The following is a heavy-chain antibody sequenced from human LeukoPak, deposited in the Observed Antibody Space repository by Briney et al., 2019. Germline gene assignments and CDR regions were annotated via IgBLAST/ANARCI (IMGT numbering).Heavy chain of an antibody. CDR2: ISISSSSM. Sequence: GGSLRLSCAASGFTFSSYSMIWVRQAPGKGLEWVSYISISSSSMYYADSMKGRITISRDNAKNSLYLQMNSLRAEDTAVYYCARVRQQLVRLLGRDTTYYYYYYMDVWGKGTTVTVSS. CDR3: ARVRQQLVRLLGRDTTYYYYYYMDV. V-gene: IGHV3-21*01. D-gene: IGHD6-13*01. J-gene: IGHJ6*03. CDR1: GFTFSSYS.